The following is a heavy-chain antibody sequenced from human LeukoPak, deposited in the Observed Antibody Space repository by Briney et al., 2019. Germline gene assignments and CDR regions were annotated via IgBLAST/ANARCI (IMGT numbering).Heavy chain of an antibody. J-gene: IGHJ5*02. Sequence: KPSETLSLTCTVSGDSISSGNYYWGWIRQPPGKGLEWIGSIYYSGSTYYNPSLKSRVTISVDTSKNQFSLKLSSVTAADTAVYYCARRVSYRNCFDPWGQGTLVTVSS. D-gene: IGHD1-26*01. V-gene: IGHV4-39*01. CDR2: IYYSGST. CDR3: ARRVSYRNCFDP. CDR1: GDSISSGNYY.